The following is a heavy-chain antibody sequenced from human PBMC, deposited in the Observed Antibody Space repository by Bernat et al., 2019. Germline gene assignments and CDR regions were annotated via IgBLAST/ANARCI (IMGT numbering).Heavy chain of an antibody. Sequence: QVQLVESGGGVVQPGRSLRLSCAASGFTFSSYGMHWVRQAPGKGLEWVAVISYDGSNKYYADSVKGRFTISRDNSKNTLYLQMNSLRAEDTAVYYCAKDGYDFWSGYYFGGSAAHYYGMDVWGQGTTVTVSS. V-gene: IGHV3-30*18. J-gene: IGHJ6*02. CDR2: ISYDGSNK. CDR3: AKDGYDFWSGYYFGGSAAHYYGMDV. CDR1: GFTFSSYG. D-gene: IGHD3-3*01.